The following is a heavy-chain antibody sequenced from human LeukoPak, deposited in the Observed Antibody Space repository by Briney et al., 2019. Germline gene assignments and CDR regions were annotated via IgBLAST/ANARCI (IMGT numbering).Heavy chain of an antibody. CDR1: GFTFTSYA. V-gene: IGHV3-23*01. J-gene: IGHJ4*02. CDR3: ATGGWLVENGY. D-gene: IGHD6-19*01. CDR2: ISGSGGRT. Sequence: GGSLRLSCAPSGFTFTSYAMSWVRHPPGKGLEWASAISGSGGRTYYADSVKGRFPISRDNSKNTLYLQMNGLRAEDTAVYYCATGGWLVENGYWGQGTLVTVSS.